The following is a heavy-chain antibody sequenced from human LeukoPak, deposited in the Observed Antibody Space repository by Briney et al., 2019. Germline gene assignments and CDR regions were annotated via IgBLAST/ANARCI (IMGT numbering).Heavy chain of an antibody. Sequence: GGSLRLSCAASGFTFSDFYMTWIRQAPGKELEWVSYISNSGSTIYYADSVKGRFTISRDNAKNSLYLQMNSLRAEDTAVYYCARSADSSGYFREITLYYFDYWGQGTLVTVSS. CDR2: ISNSGSTI. D-gene: IGHD3-22*01. J-gene: IGHJ4*02. CDR1: GFTFSDFY. V-gene: IGHV3-11*01. CDR3: ARSADSSGYFREITLYYFDY.